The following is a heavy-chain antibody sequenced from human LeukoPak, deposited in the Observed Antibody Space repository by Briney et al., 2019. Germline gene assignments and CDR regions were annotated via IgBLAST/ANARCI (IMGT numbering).Heavy chain of an antibody. V-gene: IGHV1-8*02. Sequence: ASVKVSCKASGYTFTSYGISWVRQATGQGLEWMGWMNPNSGNTGYAQKFQGRVTMTRNTSISTAYMELSSLRSEDTAVYYCARVNLGYCSSTSCRYYFDYWGQGTLVTVSS. CDR2: MNPNSGNT. J-gene: IGHJ4*02. CDR3: ARVNLGYCSSTSCRYYFDY. D-gene: IGHD2-2*01. CDR1: GYTFTSYG.